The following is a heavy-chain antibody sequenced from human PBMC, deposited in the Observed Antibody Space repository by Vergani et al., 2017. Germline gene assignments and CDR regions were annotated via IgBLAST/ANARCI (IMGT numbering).Heavy chain of an antibody. Sequence: EVQLVESGGGLVQPGRSLRLSCAASGFTFDDYAMHWVRQAPGKGLEWVSGISWHSGSIGYADSVKGRFTISRDNAKNSLYLQRNSLRAEDTALYYCTKDISPGIAAPVSGDWGQGTLVTVSS. CDR1: GFTFDDYA. CDR3: TKDISPGIAAPVSGD. V-gene: IGHV3-9*01. CDR2: ISWHSGSI. D-gene: IGHD6-13*01. J-gene: IGHJ4*02.